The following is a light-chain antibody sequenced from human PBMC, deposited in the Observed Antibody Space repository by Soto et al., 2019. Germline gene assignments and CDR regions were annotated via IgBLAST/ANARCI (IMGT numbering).Light chain of an antibody. V-gene: IGLV2-14*01. CDR2: EVS. CDR1: SSDVGTYNY. J-gene: IGLJ2*01. Sequence: QSVLTQPASVSGSPGQSITISCTGTSSDVGTYNYVSWYQQHPDKAPKLMIYEVSNRPSGVSNRFSGSKSGNTASLTISGLQAEDEAAYYCSSYTSSTTLVFGGGTKVTVL. CDR3: SSYTSSTTLV.